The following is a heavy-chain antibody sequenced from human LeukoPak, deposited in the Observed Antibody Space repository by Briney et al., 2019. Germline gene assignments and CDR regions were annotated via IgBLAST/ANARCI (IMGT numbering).Heavy chain of an antibody. Sequence: ASVKVSCKASGYTFTSYDINWVRQAPGQGLEWMGGIIPIFGTANYAQKFQGRVTITADESTSTAYMELSSLRSEDTAVYYCARDRGPSGDYAYFDYWGQGTLVTVSS. CDR1: GYTFTSYD. CDR3: ARDRGPSGDYAYFDY. CDR2: IIPIFGTA. V-gene: IGHV1-69*13. J-gene: IGHJ4*02. D-gene: IGHD4-17*01.